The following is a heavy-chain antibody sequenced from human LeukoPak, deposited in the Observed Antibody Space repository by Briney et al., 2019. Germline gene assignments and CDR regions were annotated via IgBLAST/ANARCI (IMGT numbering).Heavy chain of an antibody. CDR2: IYYSGST. J-gene: IGHJ6*02. V-gene: IGHV4-59*01. Sequence: SETLSLTCTVSGGSISSYYWSWIRQPPGKGLEGIGYIYYSGSTNYNPSLKSRVTISVDTSKNQFSLKLSSVTAEDTAVYYCAKDDGDYLGSYYYYGMDVWGQGTTVTVSS. CDR3: AKDDGDYLGSYYYYGMDV. D-gene: IGHD4-17*01. CDR1: GGSISSYY.